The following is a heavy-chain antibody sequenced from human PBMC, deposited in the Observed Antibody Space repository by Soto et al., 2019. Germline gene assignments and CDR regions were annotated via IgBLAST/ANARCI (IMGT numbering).Heavy chain of an antibody. CDR2: INHSGST. CDR3: ARDVGATGSRDYYYGMDV. V-gene: IGHV4-34*01. Sequence: QVQLQQWGAGLLKPSETLSLTCAVYGGSFSGYYWSWIRQPPGKGLEWIGEINHSGSTNYNPSLKSRVTISVATSKNQFSLKLSSVTAADTAVYYCARDVGATGSRDYYYGMDVWGQGTTVTVSS. J-gene: IGHJ6*02. CDR1: GGSFSGYY. D-gene: IGHD1-26*01.